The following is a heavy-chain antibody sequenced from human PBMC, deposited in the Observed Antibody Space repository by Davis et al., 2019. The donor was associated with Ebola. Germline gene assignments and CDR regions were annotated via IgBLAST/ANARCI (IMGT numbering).Heavy chain of an antibody. CDR1: GFTFSSYW. J-gene: IGHJ4*02. V-gene: IGHV3-7*01. Sequence: GESLKISCAASGFTFSSYWMTWVRQAPGKGLEWVANIKQDGSEKYFVDSVKGRFTISRDSAKNSLYLQMNSLRDEDTAVYYCASSGDYYGSGSYFDYWGQGTLVTVSS. CDR3: ASSGDYYGSGSYFDY. D-gene: IGHD3-10*01. CDR2: IKQDGSEK.